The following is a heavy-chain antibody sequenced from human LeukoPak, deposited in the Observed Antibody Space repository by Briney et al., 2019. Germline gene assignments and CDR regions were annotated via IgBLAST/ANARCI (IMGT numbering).Heavy chain of an antibody. Sequence: SGPTLVNPTQTLTLTCTFSGFSLSTSGVGVGWIRQPPGKALEWLALIYWNDDKRYSPSLKSRLTITKDTSKNQVVLTMTNMDPVDTATYYCAHTYYDFWSGYESPDWFDPWGQGTLVTVSS. CDR2: IYWNDDK. V-gene: IGHV2-5*01. CDR3: AHTYYDFWSGYESPDWFDP. D-gene: IGHD3-3*01. J-gene: IGHJ5*02. CDR1: GFSLSTSGVG.